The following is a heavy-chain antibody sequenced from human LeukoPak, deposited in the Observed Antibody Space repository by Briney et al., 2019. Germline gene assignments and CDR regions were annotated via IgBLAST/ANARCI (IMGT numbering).Heavy chain of an antibody. CDR3: AKGGGEDWPFDY. Sequence: GSLRLSCAASGFTFRNYAMSWVRQAPGKGLEWVSTLSVGGTTYYADSVRGRFTIPRDNSKNTLYLQMNSLRAEDTAIYYCAKGGGEDWPFDYWGQGTLVTVSS. V-gene: IGHV3-23*01. CDR1: GFTFRNYA. D-gene: IGHD3-16*01. J-gene: IGHJ4*02. CDR2: LSVGGTT.